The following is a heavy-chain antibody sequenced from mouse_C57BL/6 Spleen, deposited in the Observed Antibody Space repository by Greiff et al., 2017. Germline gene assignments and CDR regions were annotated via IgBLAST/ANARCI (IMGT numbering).Heavy chain of an antibody. D-gene: IGHD2-1*01. CDR2: ISYDGSN. CDR1: GYSITSGYY. CDR3: AREGNYDYFDY. V-gene: IGHV3-6*01. J-gene: IGHJ2*01. Sequence: EVKLVESGPGLVKPSQSLSLTCSVTGYSITSGYYWNWIRQFPGNKLEWMGYISYDGSNNYNPSLKNRISITRDTSKNQFFLKLNSVTTEDTATYYCAREGNYDYFDYWGQGTTLTVS.